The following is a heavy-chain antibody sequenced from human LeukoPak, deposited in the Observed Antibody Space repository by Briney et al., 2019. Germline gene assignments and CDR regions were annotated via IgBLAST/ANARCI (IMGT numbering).Heavy chain of an antibody. CDR3: VRRVSGDVELFNYFDY. V-gene: IGHV4-34*01. CDR1: GGSFSGYY. Sequence: SETLSLTCAVYGGSFSGYYWSWIRQPPGKGLEWIGEINHSGSTNYNPSLKSRVTISVDTSKNQFSLKLSSVTAADTAVYYCVRRVSGDVELFNYFDYWGQGTLVTVSS. J-gene: IGHJ4*02. D-gene: IGHD2-21*02. CDR2: INHSGST.